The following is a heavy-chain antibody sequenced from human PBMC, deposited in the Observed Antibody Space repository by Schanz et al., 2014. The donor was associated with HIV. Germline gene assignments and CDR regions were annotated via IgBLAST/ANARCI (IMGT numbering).Heavy chain of an antibody. D-gene: IGHD3-22*01. CDR1: AYSFSGYY. CDR2: FNSDNGT. Sequence: QVQLVQSGAEVKKPGASVTVSCKASAYSFSGYYIHWVRQAPGQGLEWMGWFNSDNGTNYAQEFQGRVTMTTDTSTSTAYMELRSLTSDDTAVYYCARVVEIVVVITSRPYYLDYWGQGTLVTVSS. V-gene: IGHV1-2*02. J-gene: IGHJ4*02. CDR3: ARVVEIVVVITSRPYYLDY.